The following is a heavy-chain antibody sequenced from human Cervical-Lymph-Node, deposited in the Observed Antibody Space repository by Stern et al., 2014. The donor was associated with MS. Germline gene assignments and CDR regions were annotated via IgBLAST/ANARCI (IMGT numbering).Heavy chain of an antibody. D-gene: IGHD1-26*01. V-gene: IGHV1-18*01. CDR3: ARERPIYGGNYYTRTFDY. CDR1: GYTLTSYG. Sequence: EQLVESGAEVKKPGASVKVSCKASGYTLTSYGISWVRQAPGQGLEWMGWISAYNGKTNYAQKLQGRVTMTTDTSTSTAYMELRSLRSDDTAVYYCARERPIYGGNYYTRTFDYWGQGTLVTVSS. J-gene: IGHJ4*02. CDR2: ISAYNGKT.